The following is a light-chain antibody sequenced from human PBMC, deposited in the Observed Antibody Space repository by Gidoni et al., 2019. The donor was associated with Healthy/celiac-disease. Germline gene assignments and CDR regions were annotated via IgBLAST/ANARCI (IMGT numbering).Light chain of an antibody. CDR2: GAS. CDR1: QSVSSSD. CDR3: QQYGSSPLT. Sequence: EIVLTQSPGTLSLSPGERATLSCRASQSVSSSDLAWYQQKPGQAPRLLSYGASSRATGIPDRFSGSGSGTDFTLTISRLEPEDFAVYYCQQYGSSPLTFGPGTKVDIK. V-gene: IGKV3-20*01. J-gene: IGKJ3*01.